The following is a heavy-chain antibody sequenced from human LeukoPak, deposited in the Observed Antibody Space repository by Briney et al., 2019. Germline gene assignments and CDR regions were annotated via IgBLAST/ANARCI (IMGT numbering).Heavy chain of an antibody. CDR2: ISTSSSTI. CDR3: ARGPGFDP. CDR1: RFTFKTYS. V-gene: IGHV3-48*01. J-gene: IGHJ5*02. Sequence: GGSLRLSCAGSRFTFKTYSMNWVRQAPGKGLEWVSYISTSSSTIYYADSVKGRFTISRDNAKNSLYLQMNSLRAEDTAVYFCARGPGFDPWGQGTLVTVSS. D-gene: IGHD2-2*01.